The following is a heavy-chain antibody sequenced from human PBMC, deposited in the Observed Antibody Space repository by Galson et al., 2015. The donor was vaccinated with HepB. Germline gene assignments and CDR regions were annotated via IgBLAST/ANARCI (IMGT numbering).Heavy chain of an antibody. J-gene: IGHJ4*02. CDR1: GFTFSSYS. D-gene: IGHD6-13*01. CDR2: ISSSSSYI. Sequence: SLRLSCAASGFTFSSYSMNWVRQAPGKGLEWVSSISSSSSYIYYADSVKGRFTISRDNAKNSLYLQMNSLRAEDTAVYYCARSGYSSSWYQKGGDYWGQGTLVTVSS. CDR3: ARSGYSSSWYQKGGDY. V-gene: IGHV3-21*01.